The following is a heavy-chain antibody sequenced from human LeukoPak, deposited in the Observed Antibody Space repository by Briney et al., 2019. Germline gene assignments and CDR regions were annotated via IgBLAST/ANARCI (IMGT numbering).Heavy chain of an antibody. V-gene: IGHV3-30*18. CDR2: ISYDGSNK. Sequence: GGSLRLSCAASGFTFSSYGMHWVRQAPGKGLEWVAVISYDGSNKYYADSVKGRFTISRDNSKNTLYLQMNSPRAEDTAVYYCAKAGTTADFDYWGQGTLVTVSS. D-gene: IGHD1-1*01. J-gene: IGHJ4*02. CDR1: GFTFSSYG. CDR3: AKAGTTADFDY.